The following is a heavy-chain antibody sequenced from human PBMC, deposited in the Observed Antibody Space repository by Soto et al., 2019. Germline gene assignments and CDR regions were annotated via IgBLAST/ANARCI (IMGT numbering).Heavy chain of an antibody. CDR1: GFTFSSYA. J-gene: IGHJ4*02. CDR3: AKSPVLRYFDWQYYFDY. Sequence: GGSLRLSCAASGFTFSSYAMSWVRQAPGKGLEWVSAISGSGGSTNYANSVKGRFTISRDNSKNTLYLQMNSLRAEDTAVYYCAKSPVLRYFDWQYYFDYWGQGTLVTVSS. D-gene: IGHD3-9*01. V-gene: IGHV3-23*01. CDR2: ISGSGGST.